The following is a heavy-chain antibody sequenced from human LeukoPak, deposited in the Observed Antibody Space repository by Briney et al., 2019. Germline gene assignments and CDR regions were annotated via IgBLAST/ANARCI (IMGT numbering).Heavy chain of an antibody. CDR3: ARDTITVTTPYFDY. Sequence: ASVKVSCKASGYTFTVYYIDWVRQAPGQGPEWMGWINSDSGGTNYAQKFQGRVTMTRDTSTSTAYMELSSLRSDDTAFYYCARDTITVTTPYFDYWGQGTLVTVPS. D-gene: IGHD4-17*01. CDR1: GYTFTVYY. CDR2: INSDSGGT. J-gene: IGHJ4*02. V-gene: IGHV1-2*02.